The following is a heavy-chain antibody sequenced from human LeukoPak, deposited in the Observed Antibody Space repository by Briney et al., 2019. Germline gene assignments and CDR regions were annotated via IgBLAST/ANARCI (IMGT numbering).Heavy chain of an antibody. Sequence: SGPALVKPTQTLTLTCTFSGFSLSTSGMCVSWIRQPPGKALEWLARIDWDDDEYYSTSLKTRLTISKDTSKNQVVLTMTNMDPVDTATCYCARIHYTDSSTWYSDYWGQGTLVTVSS. J-gene: IGHJ4*02. CDR2: IDWDDDE. V-gene: IGHV2-70*11. CDR1: GFSLSTSGMC. D-gene: IGHD6-13*01. CDR3: ARIHYTDSSTWYSDY.